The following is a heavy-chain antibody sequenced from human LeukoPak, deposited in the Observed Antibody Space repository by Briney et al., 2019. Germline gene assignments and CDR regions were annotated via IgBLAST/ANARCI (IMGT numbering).Heavy chain of an antibody. CDR1: GFTFSSYS. V-gene: IGHV3-21*01. Sequence: PGGSLRLSCAASGFTFSSYSMNWVRQAPGKGLEWVSSISSSSSYIYYADSVKGRFTISRDNAKNSLYLQMNSLRAEDTAVYYCARGYYDSLTGYYPDYWGQGTLVTVS. CDR3: ARGYYDSLTGYYPDY. J-gene: IGHJ4*02. D-gene: IGHD3-9*01. CDR2: ISSSSSYI.